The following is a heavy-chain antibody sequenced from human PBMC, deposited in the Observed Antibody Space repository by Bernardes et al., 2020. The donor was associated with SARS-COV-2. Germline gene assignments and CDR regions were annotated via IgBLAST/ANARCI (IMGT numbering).Heavy chain of an antibody. D-gene: IGHD6-19*01. CDR2: INHSGTST. CDR3: AREDVSGWFSGGP. J-gene: IGHJ5*02. CDR1: GGSLSGYY. Sequence: SETLSLTCTVSGGSLSGYYWSWIRQPPGRGLEWIGEINHSGTSTTYNPFLMSRVTISVDTSRNQISLKMTSVTAADTAVYYCAREDVSGWFSGGPWGQGTLVTVSA. V-gene: IGHV4-34*01.